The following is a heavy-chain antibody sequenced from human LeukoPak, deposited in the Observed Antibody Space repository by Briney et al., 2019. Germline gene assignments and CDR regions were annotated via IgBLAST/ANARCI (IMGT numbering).Heavy chain of an antibody. J-gene: IGHJ4*02. Sequence: GASVKVSCKASGYTFTSYGISWVRQAPGQGLEWMGWISAYNGNTNYAQKLQGRVTMTTDTSTSTAYMELRSLRSDDTAVYYCAREYGYYDNSGYYSDYWGQGTLVTVSS. CDR3: AREYGYYDNSGYYSDY. CDR2: ISAYNGNT. V-gene: IGHV1-18*01. D-gene: IGHD3-22*01. CDR1: GYTFTSYG.